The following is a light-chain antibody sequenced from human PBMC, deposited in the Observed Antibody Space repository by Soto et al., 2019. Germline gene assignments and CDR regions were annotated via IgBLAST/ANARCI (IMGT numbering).Light chain of an antibody. Sequence: EIVLTQSPGTQSLSPGERAKLSCRASQSVSSSYLAWYQQKPGQAPSLLIYGASSRATGLPDRFSGSGSGTDFTLTISSLEPEDFAVYYCQQRSNWPITFGQGTRLEIK. CDR1: QSVSSSY. V-gene: IGKV3D-20*02. J-gene: IGKJ5*01. CDR2: GAS. CDR3: QQRSNWPIT.